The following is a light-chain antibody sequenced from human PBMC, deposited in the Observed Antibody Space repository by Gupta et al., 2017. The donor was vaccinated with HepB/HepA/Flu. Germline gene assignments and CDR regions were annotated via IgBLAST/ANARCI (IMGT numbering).Light chain of an antibody. CDR1: QSISSY. CDR3: QQRDSTPRT. V-gene: IGKV1-39*01. Sequence: DIQMTQSPSSLSASVGDRVTITCRASQSISSYLNWYQQKPGKAPKLLIYAASSVQSGVPSRCSGSGSGTDFTLTISRLQPEDFATYYCQQRDSTPRTFGQGTKVEIK. J-gene: IGKJ1*01. CDR2: AAS.